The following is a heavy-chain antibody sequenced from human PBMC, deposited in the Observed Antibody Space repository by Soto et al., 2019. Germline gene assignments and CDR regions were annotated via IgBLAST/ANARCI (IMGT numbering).Heavy chain of an antibody. D-gene: IGHD6-19*01. CDR3: ASAPRSGWYLSDY. V-gene: IGHV3-30-3*01. CDR1: GFTFSSYA. CDR2: ISYDGSNK. Sequence: QVQLVESGGGVVQPGRSLRLSCAASGFTFSSYAMHWVRQAPGKGLEWVAVISYDGSNKYYADSVKGRFTISRDNSKNTLYLQMSSLRAEDTAVYYCASAPRSGWYLSDYWGQGTLVTVSS. J-gene: IGHJ4*02.